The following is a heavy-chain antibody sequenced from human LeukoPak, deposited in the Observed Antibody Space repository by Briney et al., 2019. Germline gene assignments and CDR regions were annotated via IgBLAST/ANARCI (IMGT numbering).Heavy chain of an antibody. CDR3: ARVQYTGNGNLY. V-gene: IGHV3-7*01. CDR1: GLTLINFW. D-gene: IGHD1-1*01. Sequence: GGSLRLSCTGSGLTLINFWMTWVRQAPGQGLEWVANIHQRGGEISYLPSVEGRFSISRDDAKNSVYLQMDSLRPEETATYYCARVQYTGNGNLYWGLGTLVTVSS. CDR2: IHQRGGEI. J-gene: IGHJ4*02.